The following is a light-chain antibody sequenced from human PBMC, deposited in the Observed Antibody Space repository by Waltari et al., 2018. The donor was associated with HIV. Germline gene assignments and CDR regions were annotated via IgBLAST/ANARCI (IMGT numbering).Light chain of an antibody. Sequence: QSVLTQPPSVSGAPGQRVTISCTGSSSNIGAGYHVHWYQQLPGTAPKLLIYGNTSRPSGVPDRFSGSKSGTSASLAITGLQAEDEADYYGQSHDSSLSGYVFGTGTKVTVL. V-gene: IGLV1-40*01. CDR3: QSHDSSLSGYV. J-gene: IGLJ1*01. CDR2: GNT. CDR1: SSNIGAGYH.